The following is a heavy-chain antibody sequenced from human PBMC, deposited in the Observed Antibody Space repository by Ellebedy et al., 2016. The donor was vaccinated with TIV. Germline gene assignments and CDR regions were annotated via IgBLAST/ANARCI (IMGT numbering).Heavy chain of an antibody. CDR1: KFTVSSNY. D-gene: IGHD3-10*02. V-gene: IGHV3-66*01. Sequence: GGSLRLSCAASKFTVSSNYMNWVRQAPGRGPEWVSGIYTDDTTYYADSVKGRFTISRDNSKNTLYLQMNSLRTEDTAVYYCARAPFYDVDLSGWYFDLWGRGTLVTVSS. CDR3: ARAPFYDVDLSGWYFDL. J-gene: IGHJ2*01. CDR2: IYTDDTT.